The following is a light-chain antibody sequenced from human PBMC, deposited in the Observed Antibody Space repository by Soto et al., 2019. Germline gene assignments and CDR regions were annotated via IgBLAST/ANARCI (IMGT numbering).Light chain of an antibody. Sequence: QSALTQPASVSGSPGRSVTISCTGTISDVGGYNYVSWYQQHPGKAPKLMIFDVSNRPSGFSNRFSGSKSGYTASLTISGRQAEDEADYYCSSYTSSSTYVFGTGTKVTVL. CDR1: ISDVGGYNY. CDR2: DVS. V-gene: IGLV2-14*03. J-gene: IGLJ1*01. CDR3: SSYTSSSTYV.